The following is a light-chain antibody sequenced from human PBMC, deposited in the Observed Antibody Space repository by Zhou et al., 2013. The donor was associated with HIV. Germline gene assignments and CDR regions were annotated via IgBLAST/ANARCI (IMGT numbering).Light chain of an antibody. Sequence: TQSPGTLSVSPGERATLSCRPSQAISKNHLAWYRQKSGQPPRLLMTGTYERATGVPDRFVGSGSGTNYTLTITKVEAEDFAVYFCQSFEGFGLGDQNWRS. CDR3: QSFEG. V-gene: IGKV3-20*01. CDR2: GTY. CDR1: QAISKNH. J-gene: IGKJ2*03.